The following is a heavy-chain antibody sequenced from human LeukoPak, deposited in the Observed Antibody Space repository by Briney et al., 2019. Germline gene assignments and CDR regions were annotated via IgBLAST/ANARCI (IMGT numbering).Heavy chain of an antibody. CDR2: IYYSGSN. V-gene: IGHV4-39*01. CDR1: GGSISSSSYY. Sequence: SETLSLTCTVSGGSISSSSYYWRRLRQPPGKGLEWIGSIYYSGSNYYNPSLKRRVTISVDTSKNQFSLKLSSLTAADTAVYYCARRIVVVTATKNAFDIWGQGTMVTVSS. D-gene: IGHD2-21*02. CDR3: ARRIVVVTATKNAFDI. J-gene: IGHJ3*02.